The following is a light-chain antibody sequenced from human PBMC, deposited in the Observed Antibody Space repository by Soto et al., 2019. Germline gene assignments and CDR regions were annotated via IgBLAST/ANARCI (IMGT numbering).Light chain of an antibody. CDR1: QSVSSSY. CDR2: GAS. Sequence: EIVLTQSPGTLSLSPGERVTLSCRASQSVSSSYLAWYQQKPGHAPRLLIYGASSRATGISDRFSGSRSGTGFTLTCSRLEPEDFAVYYCHQYGDSLRHNFGQGTKLEI. V-gene: IGKV3-20*01. J-gene: IGKJ2*01. CDR3: HQYGDSLRHN.